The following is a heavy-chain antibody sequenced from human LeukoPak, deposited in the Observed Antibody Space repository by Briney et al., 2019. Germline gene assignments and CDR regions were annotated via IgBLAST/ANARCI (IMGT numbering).Heavy chain of an antibody. CDR3: ARAFYVDTAMVDYYYYYYYMDV. CDR1: GGTFSSYA. CDR2: IIPIFGTA. Sequence: ASVKVSCKASGGTFSSYAISWVRQDPGQGLEWMGGIIPIFGTANYAQKFQGRVTITADKSTSTAYMELSSLRSEDTAVYYCARAFYVDTAMVDYYYYYYYMDVWGKGTTVTVSS. J-gene: IGHJ6*03. V-gene: IGHV1-69*06. D-gene: IGHD5-18*01.